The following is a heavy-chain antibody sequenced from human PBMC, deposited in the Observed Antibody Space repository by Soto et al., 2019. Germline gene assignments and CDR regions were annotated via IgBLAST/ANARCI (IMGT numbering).Heavy chain of an antibody. D-gene: IGHD2-15*01. Sequence: QITLKESGPTLVKPTQTLTLTCTFSGFSLSSSGVGVGWIRQPPGKALEWLALIYWDDDERYSPSLKSRLTITKDTSKNQVVLTLTNMDPVDTATYFCAHKGGRGAAMDVWGQGTTVIVSS. V-gene: IGHV2-5*02. CDR2: IYWDDDE. J-gene: IGHJ6*02. CDR3: AHKGGRGAAMDV. CDR1: GFSLSSSGVG.